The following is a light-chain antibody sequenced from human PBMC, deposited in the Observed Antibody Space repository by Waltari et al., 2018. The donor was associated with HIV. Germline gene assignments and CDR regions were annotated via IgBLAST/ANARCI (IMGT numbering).Light chain of an antibody. CDR3: QQRSNWRRSGLT. V-gene: IGKV1-33*01. CDR2: DTS. CDR1: QDISDC. J-gene: IGKJ4*01. Sequence: DIQMTQSPSSLSASVGDRITITCQASQDISDCLNWFQQRPGKAPNLLIYDTSNLETGVPSRFSGSGSGTDFTLTISSLEPEDFAVYYCQQRSNWRRSGLTFGGGTKVEIK.